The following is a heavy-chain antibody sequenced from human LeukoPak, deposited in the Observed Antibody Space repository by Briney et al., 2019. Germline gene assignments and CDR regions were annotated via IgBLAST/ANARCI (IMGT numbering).Heavy chain of an antibody. Sequence: SETLSLTSIVSGDSLSNDNYYWGWIRQPPGKGLEWIGSVYYSGSTYYNPSLKSRVTISVDTSKNQFSLKLSSVTAADTAVYYCARGGFAYYYDSSGYYYFDYWGQGTLVTVSS. V-gene: IGHV4-39*07. CDR2: VYYSGST. J-gene: IGHJ4*02. D-gene: IGHD3-22*01. CDR3: ARGGFAYYYDSSGYYYFDY. CDR1: GDSLSNDNYY.